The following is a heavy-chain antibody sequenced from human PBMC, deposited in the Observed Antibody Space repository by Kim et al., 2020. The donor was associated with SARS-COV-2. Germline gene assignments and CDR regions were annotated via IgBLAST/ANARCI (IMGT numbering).Heavy chain of an antibody. J-gene: IGHJ5*02. CDR2: IIPIFGTA. D-gene: IGHD3-10*01. V-gene: IGHV1-69*13. Sequence: SVKVSCKASGGTFSSYAISWVRQAPGQGLEWMGGIIPIFGTANYAQKFQGRVTITADESTSTAYMELSSLRSEDTAVYYCARDPGITMVRGVIINWFDPWGQGTLVTVSS. CDR3: ARDPGITMVRGVIINWFDP. CDR1: GGTFSSYA.